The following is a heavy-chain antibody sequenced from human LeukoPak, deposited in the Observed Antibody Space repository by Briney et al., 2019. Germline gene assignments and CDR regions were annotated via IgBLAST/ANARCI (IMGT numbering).Heavy chain of an antibody. J-gene: IGHJ5*01. CDR2: INTDGSNT. Sequence: GGSLRLSCAASGXTFNRLWMHWVRQAPGKGLVWVSRINTDGSNTIYADSVKGRFTISRDNAKNTLYLQVNTLRADDTATYYCAKPISGGLAVTADWFHPWGQGTLVVVSS. D-gene: IGHD6-19*01. V-gene: IGHV3-74*01. CDR3: AKPISGGLAVTADWFHP. CDR1: GXTFNRLW.